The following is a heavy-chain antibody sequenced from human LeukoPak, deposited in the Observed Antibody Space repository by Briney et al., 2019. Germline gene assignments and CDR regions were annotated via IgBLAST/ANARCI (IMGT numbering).Heavy chain of an antibody. CDR3: ARGPSHYSSSWHILAP. CDR2: INHSGST. J-gene: IGHJ5*02. CDR1: GGSFSGYY. Sequence: SETLSLTCAVYGGSFSGYYWSWIRQPPGKGLEWIGGINHSGSTNYNPSLKSRVTISVDTSKNQFSLKLSSVTAADTAVYYCARGPSHYSSSWHILAPWGQGTLVTVSS. V-gene: IGHV4-34*01. D-gene: IGHD6-13*01.